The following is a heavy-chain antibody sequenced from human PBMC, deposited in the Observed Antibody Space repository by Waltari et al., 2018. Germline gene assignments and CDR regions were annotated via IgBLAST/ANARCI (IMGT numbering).Heavy chain of an antibody. CDR2: ICTSGST. V-gene: IGHV4-61*09. D-gene: IGHD2-8*01. J-gene: IGHJ4*02. CDR1: GGSISSGSYY. Sequence: QVQLQESGPGLVKPSQTLSLTCTVSGGSISSGSYYWSWIRQPAGKGLEWIGYICTSGSTNYTPSLKSRVTISVDTSKNQFALKLSSVTAADTAVYYCARVPNDYFDYWGQGTLVTVSS. CDR3: ARVPNDYFDY.